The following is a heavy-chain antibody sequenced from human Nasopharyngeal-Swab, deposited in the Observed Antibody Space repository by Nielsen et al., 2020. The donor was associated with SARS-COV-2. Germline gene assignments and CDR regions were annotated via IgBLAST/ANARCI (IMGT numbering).Heavy chain of an antibody. Sequence: GESLKISCKGSGYSFTRNWIAWVRQMPGKGLEWMGIIYPGDSDARYSPSFLGQVTISADKSINTAYLQWSSLKASDTAMYWCARQQFIGTAAPLGAFDIWGQGTMVTVSS. CDR1: GYSFTRNW. D-gene: IGHD2-2*01. CDR3: ARQQFIGTAAPLGAFDI. V-gene: IGHV5-51*01. J-gene: IGHJ3*02. CDR2: IYPGDSDA.